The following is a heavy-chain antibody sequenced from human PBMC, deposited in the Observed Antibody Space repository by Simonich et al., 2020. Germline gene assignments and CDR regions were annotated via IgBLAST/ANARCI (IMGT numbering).Heavy chain of an antibody. CDR1: GYTFTGYY. Sequence: QVQLVQSGAEVKKPGASVKVSCKASGYTFTGYYMHWVRPAPEQGLEWIGMIKPNSGGTNYAQKLQGRGTRTRDTSISTAYMGLSRLRSDDTAVDYCARGLLSGSYYAFDIWGQGTMVTVSS. J-gene: IGHJ3*02. V-gene: IGHV1-2*02. CDR2: IKPNSGGT. CDR3: ARGLLSGSYYAFDI. D-gene: IGHD1-26*01.